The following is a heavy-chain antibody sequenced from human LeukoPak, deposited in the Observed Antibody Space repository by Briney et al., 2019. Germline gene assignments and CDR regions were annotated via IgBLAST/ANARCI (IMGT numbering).Heavy chain of an antibody. V-gene: IGHV3-30*02. D-gene: IGHD3-10*01. CDR3: AKDSGTYYGDYIDY. CDR2: IRYDGSNK. Sequence: PGGSLRLSCVASGFIFSRYGMHWVRQAPGKGLEWVTFIRYDGSNKDYADSVKGRFTISRDNTKNTLYLQVNSLRAEDTAVSYCAKDSGTYYGDYIDYWGQGTLVTVSS. CDR1: GFIFSRYG. J-gene: IGHJ4*02.